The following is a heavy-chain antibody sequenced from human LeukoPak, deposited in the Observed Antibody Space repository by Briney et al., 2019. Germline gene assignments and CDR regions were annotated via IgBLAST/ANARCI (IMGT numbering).Heavy chain of an antibody. CDR1: GFTFSTYS. J-gene: IGHJ4*02. V-gene: IGHV3-48*01. CDR2: ITGSSSTI. CDR3: ARRFDS. Sequence: GGSLRLSCAASGFTFSTYSMNWVRQAPGKGLEWVSYITGSSSTIYYADSVKGRFTISRDNAKNSLYLQMNSLRAEDTAVYYCARRFDSWGQGTLDTVSS.